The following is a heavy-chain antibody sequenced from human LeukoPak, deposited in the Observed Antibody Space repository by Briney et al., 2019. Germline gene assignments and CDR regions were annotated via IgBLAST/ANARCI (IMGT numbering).Heavy chain of an antibody. CDR2: IKQDGSER. CDR3: ARDGGHSTDLDY. J-gene: IGHJ4*02. CDR1: GFTFSRHW. V-gene: IGHV3-7*01. D-gene: IGHD2/OR15-2a*01. Sequence: AGSLRLSCATSGFTFSRHWMGWVRQAPGKGPEWVANIKQDGSERYYVGSVKGRFTISRDNAENSLYLQMNSLRAEDTAIYYCARDGGHSTDLDYWGQGTLVTVSS.